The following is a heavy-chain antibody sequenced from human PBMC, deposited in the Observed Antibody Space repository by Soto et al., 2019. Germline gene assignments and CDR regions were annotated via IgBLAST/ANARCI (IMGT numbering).Heavy chain of an antibody. Sequence: PGGFLRLSCAAYRFTFSSYALCWVRPAPGKGLEWVSLSSGSGGSTYYADSVKGRFTISRDNSKNMLYLQMNSLRAEDTAVYYCAKVPTRWWAFDSWGQGTMVTVSS. CDR2: SSGSGGST. D-gene: IGHD2-15*01. J-gene: IGHJ3*02. CDR3: AKVPTRWWAFDS. V-gene: IGHV3-23*01. CDR1: RFTFSSYA.